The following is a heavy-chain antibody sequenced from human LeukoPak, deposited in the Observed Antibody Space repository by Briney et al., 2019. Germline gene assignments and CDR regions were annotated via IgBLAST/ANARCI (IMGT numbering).Heavy chain of an antibody. CDR2: IYTSGST. CDR1: GGSISSYY. D-gene: IGHD3-22*01. V-gene: IGHV4-4*07. Sequence: SETLSLTCTVSGGSISSYYWSWIRQPAGKGLEWIGRIYTSGSTNYNPSLKSRVTMSVDTSKNQFSLKLSSVTAADTAVYYCTTYYDSSGYYYTDAFDIWGQGTMVTVSS. CDR3: TTYYDSSGYYYTDAFDI. J-gene: IGHJ3*02.